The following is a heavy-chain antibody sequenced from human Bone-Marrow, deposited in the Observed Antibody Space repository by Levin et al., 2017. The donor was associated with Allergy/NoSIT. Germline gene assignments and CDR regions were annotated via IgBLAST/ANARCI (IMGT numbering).Heavy chain of an antibody. D-gene: IGHD1-14*01. CDR1: GFTFSSYE. CDR2: ISSSGTTI. J-gene: IGHJ4*02. CDR3: ARGFYRSGGPV. Sequence: HSGGSLRLSCAASGFTFSSYEMNWVRQPPGKGLEWVTYISSSGTTIYYADSVKGRFTISRDNAKNSLYLQMNSLRVEDTAVYYCARGFYRSGGPVWGQGTLVTVSS. V-gene: IGHV3-48*03.